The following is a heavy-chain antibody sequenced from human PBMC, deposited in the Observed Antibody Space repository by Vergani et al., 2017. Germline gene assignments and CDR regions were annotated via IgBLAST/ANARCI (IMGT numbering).Heavy chain of an antibody. CDR3: GIKSSSSSGAFDI. V-gene: IGHV4-34*01. Sequence: QVQLQQWGAGLLKPSETLSLTCAVYGGSFSGYYWSWIRQPPGKGLEWIGEINHSGSTNYNPSLKSRVTISVDTSKNQFSLKLSSVTAAETAVYYCGIKSSSSSGAFDIWGQGTMVTVSS. D-gene: IGHD6-6*01. CDR1: GGSFSGYY. CDR2: INHSGST. J-gene: IGHJ3*02.